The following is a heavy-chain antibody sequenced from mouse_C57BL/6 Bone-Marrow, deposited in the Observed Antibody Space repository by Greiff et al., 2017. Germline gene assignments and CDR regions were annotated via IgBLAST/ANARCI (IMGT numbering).Heavy chain of an antibody. CDR3: ARHKTTVVAFYYFDY. CDR1: GFTFSSYT. J-gene: IGHJ2*01. Sequence: EVQRVESGGGLVKPGGSLKLSCAASGFTFSSYTMSWVRQTPEKRLEWVATISGGGGNTYYPDSVKGRFTISRDNAKNTLYLQMSSLRSEDTALYYCARHKTTVVAFYYFDYWGQGTTLTVSS. V-gene: IGHV5-9*01. D-gene: IGHD1-1*01. CDR2: ISGGGGNT.